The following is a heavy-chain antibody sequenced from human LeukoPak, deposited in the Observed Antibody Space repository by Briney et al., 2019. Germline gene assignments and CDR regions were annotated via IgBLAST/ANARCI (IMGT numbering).Heavy chain of an antibody. V-gene: IGHV4-59*08. J-gene: IGHJ6*03. Sequence: SETLSLTCTVSGGSISSYYWSWLRQPPGKGLEWIGHIYYSGSTNYNPALKRRVTISVDTSKNQFSLKLSSVPAADTAVYYCARRPPIEAYYYIDVWGKGTTVTVSS. CDR3: ARRPPIEAYYYIDV. CDR2: IYYSGST. D-gene: IGHD2-15*01. CDR1: GGSISSYY.